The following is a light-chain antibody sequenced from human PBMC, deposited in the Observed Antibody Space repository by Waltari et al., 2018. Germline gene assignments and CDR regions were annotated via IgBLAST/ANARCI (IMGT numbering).Light chain of an antibody. Sequence: EIVLTQFPGTLSLSPGERATLSCRASQSVSSGWLAWFQQKPGQAPRLLIYGASRRARGIPDRFRGSGSGTDFTLTISRVDPEDFALYICQQYGSSPRTFGQGTKVEI. CDR3: QQYGSSPRT. CDR1: QSVSSGW. V-gene: IGKV3-20*01. J-gene: IGKJ1*01. CDR2: GAS.